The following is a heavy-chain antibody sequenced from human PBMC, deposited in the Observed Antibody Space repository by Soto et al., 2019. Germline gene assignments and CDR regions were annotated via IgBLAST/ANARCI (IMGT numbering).Heavy chain of an antibody. J-gene: IGHJ4*02. V-gene: IGHV3-15*01. D-gene: IGHD3-22*01. CDR2: IKSKTDGGTT. CDR3: TTVLLYYYDSSGYPELDY. CDR1: GFTFSNAW. Sequence: PGGSLRLSCAASGFTFSNAWMSWVRQAPGKGLEWVGRIKSKTDGGTTDYAAPVKGRFTISRDDSKNTLYLQMNSLKTEDTAVYYCTTVLLYYYDSSGYPELDYWGQGTLVTVSS.